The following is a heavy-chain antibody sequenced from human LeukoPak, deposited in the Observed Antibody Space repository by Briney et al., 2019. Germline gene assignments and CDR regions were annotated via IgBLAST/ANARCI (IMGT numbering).Heavy chain of an antibody. CDR3: AFGVAVAGTRAFDI. CDR1: GFTFSSYS. V-gene: IGHV3-21*01. Sequence: GGSLRLSCAASGFTFSSYSMNWVRQAPGKGLEWVSSISSSSSYIYYADSVEGRFTISRDNAKNSLYLQMNSLRAEDTAVYYCAFGVAVAGTRAFDIWGQGTMVTVSS. D-gene: IGHD6-19*01. CDR2: ISSSSSYI. J-gene: IGHJ3*02.